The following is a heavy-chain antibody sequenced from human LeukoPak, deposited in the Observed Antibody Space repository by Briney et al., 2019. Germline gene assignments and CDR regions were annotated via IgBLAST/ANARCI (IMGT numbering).Heavy chain of an antibody. CDR2: ISAYNGNT. V-gene: IGHV1-18*01. Sequence: GASVKVPCKASGYTFTSYGISWVRQAPGQGLEWMGWISAYNGNTNYAQKLQGRVTMTTDTSTSTAYMELRSLRSDDTAVYYCARALGSGSYYKGTHFDYWGQGTLVTVSS. J-gene: IGHJ4*02. CDR3: ARALGSGSYYKGTHFDY. CDR1: GYTFTSYG. D-gene: IGHD3-10*01.